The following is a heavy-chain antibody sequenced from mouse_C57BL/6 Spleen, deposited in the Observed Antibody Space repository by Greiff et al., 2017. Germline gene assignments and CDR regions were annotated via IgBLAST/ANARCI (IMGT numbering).Heavy chain of an antibody. CDR1: GFTFNTYA. V-gene: IGHV10-3*01. CDR3: VRGGTSWYFDV. D-gene: IGHD4-1*01. CDR2: IRRKSSNYAT. Sequence: EVQLVESGGGLVQPKGSLKLSCAASGFTFNTYAMHWVRQAPGKGLEWVARIRRKSSNYATYYADSVKDRFTISRDDSQSMLYLQMNNLKTEDTAMYYCVRGGTSWYFDVWGTGTTVTVSS. J-gene: IGHJ1*03.